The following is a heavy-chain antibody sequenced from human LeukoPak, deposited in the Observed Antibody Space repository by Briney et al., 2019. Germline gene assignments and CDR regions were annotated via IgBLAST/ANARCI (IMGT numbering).Heavy chain of an antibody. Sequence: SETLSLTCTVSGGSISSSSYYWGWIRQPPGKGLEWIGSIYYSGSTYYNPSLKSRVTMSVDTSKNQFSLKLSSVTAADTAVYYCARGGYSGYDSYWGQGTLVTVSS. J-gene: IGHJ4*02. V-gene: IGHV4-39*07. D-gene: IGHD5-12*01. CDR1: GGSISSSSYY. CDR2: IYYSGST. CDR3: ARGGYSGYDSY.